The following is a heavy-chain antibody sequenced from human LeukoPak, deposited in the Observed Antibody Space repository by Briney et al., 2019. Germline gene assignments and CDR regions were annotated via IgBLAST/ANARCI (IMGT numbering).Heavy chain of an antibody. V-gene: IGHV4-59*01. CDR3: ARDRYYYDSSGWNWFDP. CDR2: IYYSGST. Sequence: PSETLSLTCTVSGGSISSDYWGWIRQPPGKGLEWIGYIYYSGSTNYNPSLKSRVTISVETSKNQFSLKLSFVTAADTAVYYCARDRYYYDSSGWNWFDPWGQGTLVTVSS. CDR1: GGSISSDY. D-gene: IGHD3-22*01. J-gene: IGHJ5*02.